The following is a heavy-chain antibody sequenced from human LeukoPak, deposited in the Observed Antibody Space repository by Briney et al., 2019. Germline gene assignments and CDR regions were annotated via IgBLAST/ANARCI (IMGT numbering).Heavy chain of an antibody. CDR3: ARGYSSSWYYFDY. CDR2: IYSGGST. V-gene: IGHV3-53*01. CDR1: GLTVSSNY. J-gene: IGHJ4*02. Sequence: GGSLRLSCAASGLTVSSNYMSWVRQAPGKGLEGVSVIYSGGSTYYADSVKGRFTISRDNSKNTLYLQMNSLRAEDTAVYYCARGYSSSWYYFDYWGQGTLVTVSS. D-gene: IGHD6-13*01.